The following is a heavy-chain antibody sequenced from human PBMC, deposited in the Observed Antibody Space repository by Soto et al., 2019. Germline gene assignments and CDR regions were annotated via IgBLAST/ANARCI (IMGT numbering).Heavy chain of an antibody. CDR3: ERGVLYKYDSSGYPHWIDP. Sequence: GGSLILSWTASGFTFSSYEMNWVRQAPGKGLEWVSYISSSGTIIYYADSVKGRFTISRDNAKNSLYLQMNSLRAEDTPVYYCERGVLYKYDSSGYPHWIDPWGQGPLLTVSA. V-gene: IGHV3-48*03. CDR1: GFTFSSYE. CDR2: ISSSGTII. J-gene: IGHJ5*02. D-gene: IGHD3-22*01.